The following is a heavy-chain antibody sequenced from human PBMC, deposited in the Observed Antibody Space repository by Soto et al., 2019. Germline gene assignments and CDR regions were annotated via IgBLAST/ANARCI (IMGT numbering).Heavy chain of an antibody. CDR1: GFSVTTHY. J-gene: IGHJ4*02. CDR3: ATSPRDFYFDS. CDR2: YYTGGAT. D-gene: IGHD3-3*01. V-gene: IGHV3-53*01. Sequence: EVQLVESGRGFVQPGGSLRLSCAAAGFSVTTHYMSWVRQAPGKGLEWVAVYYTGGATYYAASAKGRFTISIDKSKNTLFLQMNSLRAEDTAVYYCATSPRDFYFDSWGQGTLVTVSS.